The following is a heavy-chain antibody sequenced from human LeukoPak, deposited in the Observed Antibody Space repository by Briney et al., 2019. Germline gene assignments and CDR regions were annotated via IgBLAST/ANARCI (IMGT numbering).Heavy chain of an antibody. CDR1: GFTFSSYA. V-gene: IGHV3-30-3*01. D-gene: IGHD2-15*01. Sequence: PGESLRLSCAASGFTFSSYAMHWVRQAPGKGLEWVAVISYDGSNKYYADSVKGRFTISRDNSKNTLYLQMNSLRAEDTAVYYCARAVYCSGGSCYGVDEYNWFDPWGQGTLVTVSS. CDR3: ARAVYCSGGSCYGVDEYNWFDP. CDR2: ISYDGSNK. J-gene: IGHJ5*02.